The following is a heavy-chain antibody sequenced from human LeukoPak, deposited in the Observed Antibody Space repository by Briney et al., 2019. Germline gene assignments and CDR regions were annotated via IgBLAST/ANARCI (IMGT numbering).Heavy chain of an antibody. V-gene: IGHV3-23*01. CDR1: GFTFSSYA. J-gene: IGHJ6*02. CDR2: ISGSGDST. D-gene: IGHD3-10*01. CDR3: ARENYYGSGSSYYYYGMDV. Sequence: GGSLRLSCAASGFTFSSYATSWVRQAPGKGLEWVSGISGSGDSTYYADSVKGRFTISRDNSKNTLYFQMNGLRAEDTAVYYCARENYYGSGSSYYYYGMDVWGQGTTVTVSS.